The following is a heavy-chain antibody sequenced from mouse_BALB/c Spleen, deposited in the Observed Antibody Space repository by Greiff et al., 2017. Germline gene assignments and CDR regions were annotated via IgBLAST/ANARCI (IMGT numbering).Heavy chain of an antibody. D-gene: IGHD1-1*01. J-gene: IGHJ1*01. CDR1: GFTFSSYT. CDR2: ISSGGSYT. Sequence: LQQSGGGLVQPGGSRKLSCAASGFTFSSYTMSWVRQTPEKRLEWVATISSGGSYTYYPDSVKGRFTISRDNAKNTLYLQMSSLKSEDTAMYYCTREGGSSASYWYFDVWGAGTTVTVSS. V-gene: IGHV5-6-4*01. CDR3: TREGGSSASYWYFDV.